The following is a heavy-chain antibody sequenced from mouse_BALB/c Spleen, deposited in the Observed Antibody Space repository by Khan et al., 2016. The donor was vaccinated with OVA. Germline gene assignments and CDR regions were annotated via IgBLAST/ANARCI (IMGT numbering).Heavy chain of an antibody. V-gene: IGHV9-3-1*01. CDR3: ARVGYYGTMDY. Sequence: LVESGPELKKPGETVKISCKASGYTFTNYGMNWVKQAPGKGLKWMGFINTYTGEPTYADDFKGRFAFSLETSASTAYLQINNHKNEDTSTYVCARVGYYGTMDYWGQGTSVTVSS. CDR2: INTYTGEP. D-gene: IGHD1-1*01. J-gene: IGHJ4*01. CDR1: GYTFTNYG.